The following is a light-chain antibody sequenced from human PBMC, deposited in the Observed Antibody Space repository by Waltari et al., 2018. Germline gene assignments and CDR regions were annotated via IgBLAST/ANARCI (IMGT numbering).Light chain of an antibody. J-gene: IGLJ2*01. CDR3: SSYTSSSTLV. Sequence: QSALTQPASVSGSPGQSIPIPCTGTSSDGGGYNYVSWYQQHPGKAPKLMIYDVSNRPSGVSNRFSGPKSGNTASLTISGLQAEDEADYYCSSYTSSSTLVFGGGTKLTVL. CDR1: SSDGGGYNY. V-gene: IGLV2-14*03. CDR2: DVS.